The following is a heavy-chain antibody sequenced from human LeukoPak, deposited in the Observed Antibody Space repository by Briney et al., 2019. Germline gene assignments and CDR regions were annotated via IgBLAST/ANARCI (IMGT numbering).Heavy chain of an antibody. CDR2: IKQDGSEK. Sequence: PGGSLRLSCAASGFTVSSNYMSWVRQAPGKGLEWVANIKQDGSEKYYVDSVKGRFTISRDNAKNSLYLQMNSLRAEDTAVYYCAGGGIVVVPAAPFTIFGVVTYGMDVWGQGTTVTVSS. V-gene: IGHV3-7*01. D-gene: IGHD2-2*01. CDR3: AGGGIVVVPAAPFTIFGVVTYGMDV. CDR1: GFTVSSNY. J-gene: IGHJ6*02.